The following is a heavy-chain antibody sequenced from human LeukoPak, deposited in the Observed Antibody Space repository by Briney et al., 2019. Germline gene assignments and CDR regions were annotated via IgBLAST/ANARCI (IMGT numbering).Heavy chain of an antibody. J-gene: IGHJ4*02. D-gene: IGHD1-7*01. Sequence: GGSLRLSCAASGFTFSCSSMNWVRQAPGKWLEWVSSISSGSSYIYYADPLKGRFTVSRDNAKNSLYLQMNSLRAEDTAVYYCASERYNWNYAFDYWGQGILVTVSS. V-gene: IGHV3-21*01. CDR3: ASERYNWNYAFDY. CDR2: ISSGSSYI. CDR1: GFTFSCSS.